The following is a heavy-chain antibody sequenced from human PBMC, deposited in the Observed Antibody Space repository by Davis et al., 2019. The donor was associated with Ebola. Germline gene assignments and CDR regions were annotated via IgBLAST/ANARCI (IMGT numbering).Heavy chain of an antibody. V-gene: IGHV1-18*01. J-gene: IGHJ4*02. Sequence: AASVKVSCKASGYTFTSYGISWVRQAPGQGLEWMGWISAYNGNTNYAQKLQGRVNMTTDTSTSTAYMELRSLRSDDTAVYYCARDPTVTPLDYWGQGTLVTVSS. CDR3: ARDPTVTPLDY. CDR2: ISAYNGNT. D-gene: IGHD4-17*01. CDR1: GYTFTSYG.